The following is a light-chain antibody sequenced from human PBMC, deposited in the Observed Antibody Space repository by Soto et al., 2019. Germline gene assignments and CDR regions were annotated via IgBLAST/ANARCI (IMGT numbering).Light chain of an antibody. V-gene: IGKV3-15*01. CDR1: QTISNN. Sequence: EVVMTQSPTTLSVSPGEKVTLSCRASQTISNNLAWYRKKPGQAPSLLIYGISTRATGLPARFSGSGSGTEFTLTISSLQSDDFALYSCQQYNNRPHTFGQGTKLEIK. J-gene: IGKJ2*01. CDR2: GIS. CDR3: QQYNNRPHT.